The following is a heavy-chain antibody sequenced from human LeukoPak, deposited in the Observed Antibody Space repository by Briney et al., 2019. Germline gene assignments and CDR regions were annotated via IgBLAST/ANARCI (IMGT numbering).Heavy chain of an antibody. CDR1: GFTVSSNY. CDR2: IYSGGST. D-gene: IGHD3-16*02. J-gene: IGHJ4*02. Sequence: QAGGSLRLSCAASGFTVSSNYMSWVRQAPGKGLEWVSVIYSGGSTYYADSVKGRFTISRDNSKNTLYLQMNSLRAEDTAVYYCARGPQDYVWGSYRDSPAYWGQGTLVTVSS. V-gene: IGHV3-53*01. CDR3: ARGPQDYVWGSYRDSPAY.